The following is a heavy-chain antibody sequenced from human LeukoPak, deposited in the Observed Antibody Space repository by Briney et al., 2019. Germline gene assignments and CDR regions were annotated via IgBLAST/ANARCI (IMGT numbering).Heavy chain of an antibody. CDR3: GTVSGTNTLEI. CDR1: GFPFSDYW. D-gene: IGHD1-14*01. V-gene: IGHV3-7*01. Sequence: PGGSLRLSCAASGFPFSDYWMTWVSQAPGKGLEWVANIKKEGREKYYVDSVKGRFTMSRDNAKNSLFLQMNSLRAEYTSVYFCGTVSGTNTLEIWGHGTMVTVSS. J-gene: IGHJ3*02. CDR2: IKKEGREK.